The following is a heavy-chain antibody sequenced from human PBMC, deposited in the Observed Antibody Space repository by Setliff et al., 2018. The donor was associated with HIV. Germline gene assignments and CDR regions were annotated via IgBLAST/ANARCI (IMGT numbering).Heavy chain of an antibody. Sequence: GESLKISCKGSGYNFANYWIGWVRQMPGKGLEWMGLIYCGDSRTRYSPSFQGQVTISADKSITTAYLQWSSLKASDTAIYYCGRHGGYCSGGSCYVAEYFQHWGQGTL. CDR3: GRHGGYCSGGSCYVAEYFQH. CDR1: GYNFANYW. D-gene: IGHD2-15*01. CDR2: IYCGDSRT. J-gene: IGHJ1*01. V-gene: IGHV5-51*01.